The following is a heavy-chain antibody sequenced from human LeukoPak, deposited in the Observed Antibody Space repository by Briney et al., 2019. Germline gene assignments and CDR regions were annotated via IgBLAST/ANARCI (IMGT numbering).Heavy chain of an antibody. CDR3: ARVGLDTAMVTDNWFDP. D-gene: IGHD5-18*01. J-gene: IGHJ5*02. CDR1: GGSISGYY. V-gene: IGHV4-59*01. Sequence: ASETLSLTCTGCGGSISGYYWSWIRQPPGMGLKWIGYTYYSGSTNYNPSLKSRVTISVDTSKNPFSLKLSSVTAAATAVYYCARVGLDTAMVTDNWFDPWGQGTLVTVSS. CDR2: TYYSGST.